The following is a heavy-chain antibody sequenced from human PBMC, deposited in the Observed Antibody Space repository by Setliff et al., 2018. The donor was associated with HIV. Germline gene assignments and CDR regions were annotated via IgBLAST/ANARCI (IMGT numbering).Heavy chain of an antibody. V-gene: IGHV4-34*01. J-gene: IGHJ6*03. CDR3: AGVRDPNWNYDMDV. D-gene: IGHD1-1*01. CDR2: INHSGST. Sequence: PSETLSLTCAVYGGSFNNYYWSWIRQPPGKGLEWIGEINHSGSTSYNPSLKSRVTISVDTSTNQFSLKLNSRTAADTAIYFCAGVRDPNWNYDMDVWGQGTTVTVSS. CDR1: GGSFNNYY.